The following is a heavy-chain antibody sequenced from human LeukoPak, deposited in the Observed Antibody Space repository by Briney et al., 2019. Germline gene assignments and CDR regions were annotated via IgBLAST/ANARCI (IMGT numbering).Heavy chain of an antibody. J-gene: IGHJ4*02. CDR1: VYTFTGYY. Sequence: ASVKVSCKASVYTFTGYYMHWVGQARGQGLEWMGWINANSGGTNYAQKFQGRVTMTRDTSISTAYMELSRLRSDDTAVYYCARSAGITGTIGWGQGTLVTVSS. V-gene: IGHV1-2*02. CDR3: ARSAGITGTIG. CDR2: INANSGGT. D-gene: IGHD1-7*01.